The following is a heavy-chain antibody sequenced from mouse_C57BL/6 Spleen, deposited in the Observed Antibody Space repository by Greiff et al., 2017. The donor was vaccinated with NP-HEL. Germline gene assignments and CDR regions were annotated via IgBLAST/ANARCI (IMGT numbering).Heavy chain of an antibody. V-gene: IGHV1-7*01. J-gene: IGHJ2*01. CDR3: ARSYGSSYYYFDY. Sequence: QVQLQQSGAELAKPGASVKLSCKASGYTFTSYWMHWVKQRPGQGLEWIGYINPSSGSTKYNQKFKDKATLTADKSSSTAYMQLSSLTYEDSAVYYCARSYGSSYYYFDYWGQGTTLTVSS. CDR1: GYTFTSYW. D-gene: IGHD1-1*01. CDR2: INPSSGST.